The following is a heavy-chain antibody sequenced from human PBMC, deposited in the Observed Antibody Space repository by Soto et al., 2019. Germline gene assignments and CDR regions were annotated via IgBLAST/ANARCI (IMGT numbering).Heavy chain of an antibody. J-gene: IGHJ3*02. CDR3: ARTGVHDAFGI. V-gene: IGHV4-59*01. CDR2: IYYSGST. CDR1: GGSISTYY. Sequence: SETLSLTCTVSGGSISTYYWSWIRQPPGKGLEWIGYIYYSGSTNYNPSLKSRVTISVDTSKNQFSLKLSSVTAADTAVYYCARTGVHDAFGIWGQGTMVTVSS. D-gene: IGHD3-10*01.